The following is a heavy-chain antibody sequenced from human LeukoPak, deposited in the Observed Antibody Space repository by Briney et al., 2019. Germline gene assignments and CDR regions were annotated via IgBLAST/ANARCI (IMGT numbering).Heavy chain of an antibody. Sequence: GGSLRLSCAASGFTFSSNGMNWVRQAPGKGLEWVSYISSSSSPIYYADSVKGRFTISRDNAKNSLYLQINSLRDEDTAVYYCARRIAVAAFDYWGQGTLVTVSS. CDR1: GFTFSSNG. J-gene: IGHJ4*02. D-gene: IGHD6-19*01. V-gene: IGHV3-48*02. CDR2: ISSSSSPI. CDR3: ARRIAVAAFDY.